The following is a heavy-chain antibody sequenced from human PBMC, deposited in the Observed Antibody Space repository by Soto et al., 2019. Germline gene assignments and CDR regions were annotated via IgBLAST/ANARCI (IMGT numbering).Heavy chain of an antibody. CDR2: IKSKTDGGTT. CDR1: GFTFSNAW. D-gene: IGHD3-9*01. V-gene: IGHV3-15*01. Sequence: GGSLTLSCAASGFTFSNAWVSWVRQAPGKGLEWVGRIKSKTDGGTTDYAAPVKGRFTISRDDSKNTLYLQMNSLKTEDTAVYYCTTTDILTGYYSVFYIDYWGQGTLVTVSS. CDR3: TTTDILTGYYSVFYIDY. J-gene: IGHJ4*02.